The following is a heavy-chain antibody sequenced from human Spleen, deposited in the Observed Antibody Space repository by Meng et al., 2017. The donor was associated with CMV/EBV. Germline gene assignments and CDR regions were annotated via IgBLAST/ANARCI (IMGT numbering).Heavy chain of an antibody. CDR3: ARVHGDYPFDYYGMDV. CDR2: INPDNGNT. Sequence: ASVKVSCKTSGYTFSSYDINWVRQATGQGLEWMGWINPDNGNTGYAQKFQGRVTITRNTSGRTAYMELRSLRSDDTAVYYCARVHGDYPFDYYGMDVWGQGTTVTVSS. V-gene: IGHV1-8*01. CDR1: GYTFSSYD. D-gene: IGHD4-17*01. J-gene: IGHJ6*02.